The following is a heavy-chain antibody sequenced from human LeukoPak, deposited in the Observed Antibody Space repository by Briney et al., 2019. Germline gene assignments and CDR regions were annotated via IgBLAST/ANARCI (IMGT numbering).Heavy chain of an antibody. CDR1: GGSFSGYY. J-gene: IGHJ4*02. D-gene: IGHD2-2*01. V-gene: IGHV4-34*01. CDR2: INHSGST. Sequence: PSETLSLTCAVYGGSFSGYYWSWIRQPPGKGLEWIGEINHSGSTNYNPSLKSRVTISVDTSKNQFSLKLSSVTAADTAVYYCARRGTAALGYWGQGTLVTVSS. CDR3: ARRGTAALGY.